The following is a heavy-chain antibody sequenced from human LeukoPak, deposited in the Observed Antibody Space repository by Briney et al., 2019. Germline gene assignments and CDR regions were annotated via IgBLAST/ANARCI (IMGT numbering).Heavy chain of an antibody. CDR2: INHSGST. V-gene: IGHV4-34*01. CDR3: AIGVITGTYFDY. J-gene: IGHJ4*02. D-gene: IGHD6-13*01. Sequence: SETVSLTCAVYGGSFSGYYWSWIRQPPGKGLEWIGEINHSGSTKYNPSLKSRVTISVDTSKNQFSLKLSSVTAADTAVYYCAIGVITGTYFDYWGQGTLVTVYS. CDR1: GGSFSGYY.